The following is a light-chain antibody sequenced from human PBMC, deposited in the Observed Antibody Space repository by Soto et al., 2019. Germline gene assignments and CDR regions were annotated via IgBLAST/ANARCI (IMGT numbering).Light chain of an antibody. CDR2: AAS. Sequence: EIVLTQSPGTLSLSPGERATLSCRASRSLSSSYVVWYQQKPGQAPRLLIYAASRMATGIPDRFSGSGSATEYTLTISRFEPEDFAVYYCQQQGTFGQGTKLEIK. CDR1: RSLSSSY. J-gene: IGKJ2*01. CDR3: QQQGT. V-gene: IGKV3-20*01.